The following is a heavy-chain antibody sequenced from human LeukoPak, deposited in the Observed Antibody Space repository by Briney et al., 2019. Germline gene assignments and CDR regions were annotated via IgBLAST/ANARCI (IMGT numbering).Heavy chain of an antibody. CDR3: VRPDRIFGVPAAFDA. CDR2: IIPKYSAS. J-gene: IGHJ3*01. CDR1: GGSFSDYP. D-gene: IGHD3-3*02. V-gene: IGHV1-69*13. Sequence: ASVKVFCKASGGSFSDYPINWVRQAPGQGLEWLGGIIPKYSASNYAQAFQGRVTITADESTNTVYMEMSGLRPDDTAVYYCVRPDRIFGVPAAFDAWGQGTLVAVSS.